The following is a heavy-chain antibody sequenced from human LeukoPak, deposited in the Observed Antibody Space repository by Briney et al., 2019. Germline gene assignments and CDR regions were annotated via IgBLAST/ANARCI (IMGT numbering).Heavy chain of an antibody. V-gene: IGHV4-39*01. D-gene: IGHD1-1*01. J-gene: IGHJ4*02. Sequence: SETLSLTCSVSGGSITSSSHYWGWIRQSPEKGLEWIGSIYYSGSTYYNPSLKSRVTISVDTSKNQFSLKLSSVTAADTAVYYCARQIGTLDYWGQGTLVTVSS. CDR1: GGSITSSSHY. CDR3: ARQIGTLDY. CDR2: IYYSGST.